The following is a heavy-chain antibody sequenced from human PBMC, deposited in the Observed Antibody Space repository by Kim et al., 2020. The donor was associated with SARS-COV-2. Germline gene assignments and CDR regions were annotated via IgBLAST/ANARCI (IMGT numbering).Heavy chain of an antibody. D-gene: IGHD2-2*01. V-gene: IGHV4-4*02. CDR3: ARAVVVPAARNDAFDI. J-gene: IGHJ3*02. Sequence: SLKSRVTISVDKSKNQFSLKLSSVTAADTAVYYCARAVVVPAARNDAFDIWGQGTMVTVSS.